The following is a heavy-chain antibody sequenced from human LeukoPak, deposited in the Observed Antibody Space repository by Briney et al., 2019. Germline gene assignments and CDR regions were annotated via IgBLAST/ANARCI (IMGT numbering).Heavy chain of an antibody. J-gene: IGHJ3*02. CDR2: IYYSGST. Sequence: SETLSLTCTVSGGSISSYYWSWIRQPPGKGLEWIGYIYYSGSTNYKPSLKSRVTISVDTSKNQFSLKLSSVTAADTAVYYCAVTMVRGRGAFDIWGQGTMVTVSS. V-gene: IGHV4-59*01. CDR1: GGSISSYY. D-gene: IGHD3-10*01. CDR3: AVTMVRGRGAFDI.